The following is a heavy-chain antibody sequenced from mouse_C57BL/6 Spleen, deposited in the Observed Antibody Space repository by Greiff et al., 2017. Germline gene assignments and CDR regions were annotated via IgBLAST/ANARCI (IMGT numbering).Heavy chain of an antibody. D-gene: IGHD1-1*01. CDR1: GYTFTDYE. J-gene: IGHJ2*01. V-gene: IGHV1-15*01. CDR3: TREDGSIFDY. Sequence: VQLQESGAELVRPGASVTLSCKASGYTFTDYEMHWVKQTPVHGLEWIGAIDPETGGTAYNQKFKGKAILTADKSSSTAYMELRSLTSEDSAVYYCTREDGSIFDYWGQGTTLTVSS. CDR2: IDPETGGT.